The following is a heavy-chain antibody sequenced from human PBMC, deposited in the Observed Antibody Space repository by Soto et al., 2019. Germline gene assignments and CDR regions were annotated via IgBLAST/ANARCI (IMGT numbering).Heavy chain of an antibody. CDR1: GGSISSSNW. CDR3: ARDVVGPMVRGGKVYYYGMDV. CDR2: IYHSGST. J-gene: IGHJ6*02. V-gene: IGHV4-4*02. Sequence: SETLSLTCAVSGGSISSSNWWSWVRQPPGGGLEWIGEIYHSGSTNYNPSLKSRVTISVDKSKNQFSLKLSSVTAADTAVYYCARDVVGPMVRGGKVYYYGMDVWGQGTTVTVSS. D-gene: IGHD3-10*01.